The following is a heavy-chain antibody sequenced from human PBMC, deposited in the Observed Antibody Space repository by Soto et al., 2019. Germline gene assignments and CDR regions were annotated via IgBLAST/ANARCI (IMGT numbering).Heavy chain of an antibody. CDR2: MNPNSGNT. Sequence: QVQLVQSGAEVKKPGASVKVSCKASGYTFTSYDINWVRQATGQGLEWMGWMNPNSGNTDYAQKFQGRVTMTRNTSISTAYMELSSLRSEDTAVYYCARGINYYASGDDAFDIWGQGTMVTVSS. CDR1: GYTFTSYD. J-gene: IGHJ3*02. CDR3: ARGINYYASGDDAFDI. V-gene: IGHV1-8*01. D-gene: IGHD3-10*01.